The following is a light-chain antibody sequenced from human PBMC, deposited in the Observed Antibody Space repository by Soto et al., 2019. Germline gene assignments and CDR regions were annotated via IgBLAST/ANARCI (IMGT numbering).Light chain of an antibody. CDR1: QSLLDW. V-gene: IGKV1-5*01. CDR2: YTS. J-gene: IGKJ2*01. CDR3: QQYNSYPYT. Sequence: DIQMTQSPSTLSASVGDRVTFTCRASQSLLDWLAWYQQKPGKPPKLVIYYTSSLESGVPSRFSGSGSGAEYTLTIRSRQPDDFATYYCQQYNSYPYTFGQGTKLEIK.